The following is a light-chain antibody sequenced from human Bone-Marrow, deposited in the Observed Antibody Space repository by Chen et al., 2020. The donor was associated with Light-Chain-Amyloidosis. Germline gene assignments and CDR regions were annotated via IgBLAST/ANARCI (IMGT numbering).Light chain of an antibody. CDR3: QSAESRGTYEVI. CDR2: RDT. J-gene: IGLJ2*01. Sequence: SYELTQPPSVSVSPGQTARITCSGDDLPTKYAYWYQEKPGQAPVLVIHRDTERPSGISERLSGSRSGTTAPLTISGVQAEDEADYHCQSAESRGTYEVIFGGGTKLTVL. CDR1: DLPTKY. V-gene: IGLV3-25*03.